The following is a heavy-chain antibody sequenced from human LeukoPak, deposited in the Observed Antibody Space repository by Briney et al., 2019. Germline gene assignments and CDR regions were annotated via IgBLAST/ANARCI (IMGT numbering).Heavy chain of an antibody. CDR2: ISSSSSYT. CDR1: GFTFSDYY. V-gene: IGHV3-11*06. Sequence: PGGSLRLSCAASGFTFSDYYMSWIRQAPGKGLEWVSYISSSSSYTNYADSLKGRFTISRDNAKNSLYLQMNSLRAEDTAVYYCARDSPIVVVPAASVAHYYGMDVWGKGTTVTVSS. D-gene: IGHD2-2*01. CDR3: ARDSPIVVVPAASVAHYYGMDV. J-gene: IGHJ6*04.